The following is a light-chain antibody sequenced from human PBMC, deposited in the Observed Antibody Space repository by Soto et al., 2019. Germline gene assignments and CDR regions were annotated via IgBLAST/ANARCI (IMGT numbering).Light chain of an antibody. J-gene: IGKJ1*01. CDR1: QSISSW. CDR3: QQYNSYSRT. V-gene: IGKV1-5*03. Sequence: DIQMTQSPSTPSASVGDRVTITCRASQSISSWLAWYQQKPGKAPKPLIYKASSLESGGPSRFSGSGSGAEFSVIISRLYVDDFATSCCQQYNSYSRTFGQGTKVDI. CDR2: KAS.